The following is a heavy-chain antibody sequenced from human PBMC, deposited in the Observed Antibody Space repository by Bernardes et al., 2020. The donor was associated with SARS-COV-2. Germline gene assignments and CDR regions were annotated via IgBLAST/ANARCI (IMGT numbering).Heavy chain of an antibody. CDR1: GFTFSSYT. CDR2: ISNDGAST. J-gene: IGHJ4*02. Sequence: GGSLRLSCSVSGFTFSSYTMHWVRQAPGKGLEYVSAISNDGASTFYADSVKGRFIISRDNSKNTLYLQMSSLRVEETAIYYCVKGSVAVAGVDYWGQGTLVTVSS. CDR3: VKGSVAVAGVDY. D-gene: IGHD6-19*01. V-gene: IGHV3-64D*06.